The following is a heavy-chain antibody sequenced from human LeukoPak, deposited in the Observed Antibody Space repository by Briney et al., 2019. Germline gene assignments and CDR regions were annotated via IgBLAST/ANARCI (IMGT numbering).Heavy chain of an antibody. Sequence: SETLSLTCAVYGGSFSGYYWSWIRQPPGKGLEWIGEINHSGSTNYNPSLKSRVTISVDTSKNQFSLKLSSVTAADTAVYYCARGPRYYYLHWGQETLVTVSS. CDR3: ARGPRYYYLH. V-gene: IGHV4-34*01. J-gene: IGHJ4*02. D-gene: IGHD3-22*01. CDR1: GGSFSGYY. CDR2: INHSGST.